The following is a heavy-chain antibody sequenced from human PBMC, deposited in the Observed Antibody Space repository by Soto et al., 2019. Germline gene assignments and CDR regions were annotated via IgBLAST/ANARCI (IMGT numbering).Heavy chain of an antibody. J-gene: IGHJ4*02. CDR2: ISHRGST. V-gene: IGHV4-30-2*01. CDR3: ARGGLLPDY. CDR1: GGSISSGGHS. Sequence: QLQLQESGSGLVKPSQTLSLTCAVSGGSISSGGHSWSWIRQPPGKGLEWIGYISHRGSTYYNPSLQSRVTISVDRSKNQFSLKLSSVTAADTAVYYCARGGLLPDYWGQGTLVTVSS. D-gene: IGHD6-19*01.